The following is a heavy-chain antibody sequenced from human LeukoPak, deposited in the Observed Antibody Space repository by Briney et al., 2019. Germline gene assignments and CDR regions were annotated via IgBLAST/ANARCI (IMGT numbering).Heavy chain of an antibody. J-gene: IGHJ3*02. Sequence: PSETLSLTCTVSGGSISSYYWSWIRQPPGKGLEWIGYIYYSGSTNYNPSLKGRVTISVDTSKNQSSLKLSSVTAADTAVYYCAREAGLRQDAFDIWGQGTMVTVSS. CDR1: GGSISSYY. CDR3: AREAGLRQDAFDI. CDR2: IYYSGST. D-gene: IGHD4-17*01. V-gene: IGHV4-59*01.